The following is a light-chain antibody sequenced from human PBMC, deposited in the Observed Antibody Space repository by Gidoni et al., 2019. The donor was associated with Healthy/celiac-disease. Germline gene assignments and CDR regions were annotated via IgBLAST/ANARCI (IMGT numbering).Light chain of an antibody. J-gene: IGKJ1*01. Sequence: DIQMPPSPSTLSASVGDRVTITCRASQSIRSWLDWYQQKPGKAHKLMIYKASSVESGVPSRFSGSGSGTEFTLTISSLQPDDFATYYGQQYNSYPWTFGQGTKVEIK. CDR2: KAS. CDR1: QSIRSW. V-gene: IGKV1-5*03. CDR3: QQYNSYPWT.